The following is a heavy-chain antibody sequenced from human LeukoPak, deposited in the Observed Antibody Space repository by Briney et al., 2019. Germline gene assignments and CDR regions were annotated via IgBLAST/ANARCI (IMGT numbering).Heavy chain of an antibody. CDR3: ARGSDYYSSGTSYGMDV. CDR2: TKNKANSCTT. V-gene: IGHV3-72*01. D-gene: IGHD3-10*01. J-gene: IGHJ6*02. CDR1: GFTFSDHY. Sequence: QPGGSLRLSCAASGFTFSDHYMDWVRQSPGKGLEWVGRTKNKANSCTTEYAASVKGRFIISRDASKNSLYLQMNSLKTEDTAVYYCARGSDYYSSGTSYGMDVWGQGTTVTVSS.